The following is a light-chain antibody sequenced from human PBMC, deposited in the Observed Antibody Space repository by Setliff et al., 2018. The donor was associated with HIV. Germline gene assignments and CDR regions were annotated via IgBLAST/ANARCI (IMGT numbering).Light chain of an antibody. J-gene: IGLJ1*01. V-gene: IGLV1-40*01. CDR2: GNN. CDR3: QSYDSSLSAV. Sequence: QSVLTQPPSVSGAPGRSVTISCTGTSSNIGAGYDVHWYQQLPGTAPKLLIYGNNNRPSGVPNRFSGSSSGSSASLAITGLQAEDEADYYCQSYDSSLSAVFGTGTKVTVL. CDR1: SSNIGAGYD.